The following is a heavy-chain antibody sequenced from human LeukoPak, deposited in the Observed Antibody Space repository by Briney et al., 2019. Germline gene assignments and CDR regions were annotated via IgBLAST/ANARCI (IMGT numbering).Heavy chain of an antibody. CDR3: ASGYRFGN. D-gene: IGHD5-18*01. J-gene: IGHJ4*02. V-gene: IGHV1-2*02. Sequence: ASVKVSCKASEYTFTGYYMHWARQAPGQGLEWMGWINPNSGATDYAQNFQGRVTLTRDTSISTAYMELSRLRSDDTAVYYCASGYRFGNWGQGTLVTVSS. CDR1: EYTFTGYY. CDR2: INPNSGAT.